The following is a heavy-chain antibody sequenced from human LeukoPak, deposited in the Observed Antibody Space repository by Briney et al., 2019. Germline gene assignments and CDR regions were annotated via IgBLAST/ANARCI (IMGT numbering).Heavy chain of an antibody. CDR1: GFTFSRHW. Sequence: GGSLRLSCEASGFTFSRHWMSWVRQAPGRGLEWVANIKQDGSMKQYADSVRGRFIISRDNAKNSVYLQLSSLKAEDSAVYFCARDESGGYYVYWGQGTLDTVSS. CDR3: ARDESGGYYVY. J-gene: IGHJ4*02. V-gene: IGHV3-7*01. CDR2: IKQDGSMK. D-gene: IGHD2-15*01.